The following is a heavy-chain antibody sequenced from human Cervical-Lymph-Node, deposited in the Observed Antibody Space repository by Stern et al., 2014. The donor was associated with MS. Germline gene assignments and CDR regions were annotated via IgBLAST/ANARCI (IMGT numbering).Heavy chain of an antibody. J-gene: IGHJ4*02. D-gene: IGHD6-13*01. CDR1: GFSLTTRGVG. CDR2: IYWNDDK. CDR3: AHTPAADRFEY. V-gene: IGHV2-5*01. Sequence: QVTLKESGPTLVKPTQTLTLTCTFSGFSLTTRGVGVGWIRQPPGKALEWLALIYWNDDKLYSPSLKSRLTITKDTSRNQVVLTVTGMDPVDTATYYCAHTPAADRFEYWGQGALVTVSS.